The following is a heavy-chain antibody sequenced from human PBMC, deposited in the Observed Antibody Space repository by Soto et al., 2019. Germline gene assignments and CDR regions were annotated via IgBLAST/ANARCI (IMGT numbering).Heavy chain of an antibody. Sequence: QVQLVQSGAEVKKPGASVKVSCKASGYTFTGYYMHWVRQAPGQGLEWMGWINPNSGGTNYAQKFQGWVTMTRDTSVRTAYMELSGLRSDDTAVYYCARGRGNSYYYGMDLWGQGTTVTVSS. CDR1: GYTFTGYY. J-gene: IGHJ6*02. D-gene: IGHD3-10*01. CDR2: INPNSGGT. CDR3: ARGRGNSYYYGMDL. V-gene: IGHV1-2*04.